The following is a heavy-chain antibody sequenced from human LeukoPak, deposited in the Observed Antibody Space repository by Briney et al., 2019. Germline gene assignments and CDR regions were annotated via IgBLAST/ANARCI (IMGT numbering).Heavy chain of an antibody. J-gene: IGHJ3*02. CDR1: GYTSTSYD. V-gene: IGHV1-69*05. Sequence: ASVKVSCKASGYTSTSYDINWVRQATGQGLEWMGGIIPIFGTANYAQKFQGRVTITTDESTSTAYMELSSLRSEDTAVYYCAREGDIVVVPAAINAFDIWGQGTMVTVSS. CDR2: IIPIFGTA. CDR3: AREGDIVVVPAAINAFDI. D-gene: IGHD2-2*02.